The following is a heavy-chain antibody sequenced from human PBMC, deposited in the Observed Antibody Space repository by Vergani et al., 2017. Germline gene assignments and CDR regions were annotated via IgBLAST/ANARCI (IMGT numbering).Heavy chain of an antibody. V-gene: IGHV3-23*01. CDR2: ISGSGGST. D-gene: IGHD3-10*01. J-gene: IGHJ4*02. CDR3: AKYGFGELLENPNTR. Sequence: EVQLLESGGGLIQPGGSLRLSCAASGFTFSSYAMSWVRQAPGKGLEWVSAISGSGGSTYYADSVKGRFTISRDNSKNTLYLQMNSLRAEDTAVYYCAKYGFGELLENPNTRWGQGTLVTVSS. CDR1: GFTFSSYA.